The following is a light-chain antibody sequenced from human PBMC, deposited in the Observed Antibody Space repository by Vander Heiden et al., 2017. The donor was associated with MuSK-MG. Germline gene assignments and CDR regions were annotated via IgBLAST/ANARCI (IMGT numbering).Light chain of an antibody. CDR1: QSVLYSSNNKNY. CDR2: WAS. J-gene: IGKJ1*01. CDR3: QQNESTPCT. V-gene: IGKV4-1*01. Sequence: DIVMTQSPDSLAVSLGERATINCKSSQSVLYSSNNKNYLAWYQQKPGQPPKLLIFWASTRESGVPYRFSGSGSGTDFTLTISSLQAEDFAVYYCQQNESTPCTFGHGTKVEIK.